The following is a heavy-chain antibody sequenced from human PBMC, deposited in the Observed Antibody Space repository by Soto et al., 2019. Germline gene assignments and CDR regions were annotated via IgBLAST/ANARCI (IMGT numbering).Heavy chain of an antibody. Sequence: SETLSLTCTVSGGSISSGDYYWSWIRQPPGKGLEWIGYIYYSGSTYYNPSLKSRVTISVDTSKNQFSLKLSSVTAADTVVYYCARVRVSSSCGWFDPWGQGTLVTVSS. CDR3: ARVRVSSSCGWFDP. D-gene: IGHD6-13*01. J-gene: IGHJ5*02. CDR2: IYYSGST. CDR1: GGSISSGDYY. V-gene: IGHV4-30-4*01.